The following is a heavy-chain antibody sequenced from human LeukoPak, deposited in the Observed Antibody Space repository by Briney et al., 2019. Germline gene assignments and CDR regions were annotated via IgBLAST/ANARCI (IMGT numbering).Heavy chain of an antibody. J-gene: IGHJ4*02. CDR1: GGSFSGYY. Sequence: SETLALTCAVYGGSFSGYYWSWIHQTPGKGLEWIGQISHSGTTSYNPSLKSRVTMSVDTSKNQFSLKLTSVTAADTAVYYCARGCPGYWGQGTLVTVSS. CDR3: ARGCPGY. CDR2: ISHSGTT. V-gene: IGHV4-34*01.